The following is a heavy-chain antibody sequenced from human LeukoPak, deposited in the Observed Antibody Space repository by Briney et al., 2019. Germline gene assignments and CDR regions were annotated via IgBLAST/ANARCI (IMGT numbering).Heavy chain of an antibody. Sequence: ASVKVSCKASGYTFTSYGISWVRQAPGQGLEWMGWISAYNGNTNYAQKLQGRVTMTTDTSTSTAYMELRRLRSDDTAVYYCARDRDIAAAGNYFGYWGQGTLVTVSS. J-gene: IGHJ4*02. CDR2: ISAYNGNT. CDR1: GYTFTSYG. D-gene: IGHD6-13*01. CDR3: ARDRDIAAAGNYFGY. V-gene: IGHV1-18*01.